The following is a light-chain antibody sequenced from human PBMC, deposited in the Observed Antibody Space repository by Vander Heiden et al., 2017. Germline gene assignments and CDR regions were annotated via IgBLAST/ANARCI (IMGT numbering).Light chain of an antibody. CDR3: MQGAHWPYT. CDR1: QSLVYSDVNTY. Sequence: DAVMTQSPLPLPVTLGQPHSIPCRSSQSLVYSDVNTYLDWFHQRPGRSPRRLIYEVSNRDSGVPDRFSGSVSGTEFILRISRVEAEDVGVYYCMQGAHWPYTFGQGTNLEIK. CDR2: EVS. V-gene: IGKV2-30*01. J-gene: IGKJ2*01.